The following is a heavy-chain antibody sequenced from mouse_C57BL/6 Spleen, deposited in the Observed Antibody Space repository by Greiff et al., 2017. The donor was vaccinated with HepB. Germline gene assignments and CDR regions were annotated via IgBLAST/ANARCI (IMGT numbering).Heavy chain of an antibody. CDR2: IDPSDSET. J-gene: IGHJ4*01. V-gene: IGHV1-52*01. CDR3: ARGHYCDAMDY. Sequence: QVQLQQPGAELVRPGSSVKLSCKASGYTFTSYWMHWVKQRPIQGLEWIGNIDPSDSETHYNQKFKDKATLTVDKSSSTAYMQLSSLTSEDSAVYDCARGHYCDAMDYWGQGTSVTVSS. D-gene: IGHD1-2*01. CDR1: GYTFTSYW.